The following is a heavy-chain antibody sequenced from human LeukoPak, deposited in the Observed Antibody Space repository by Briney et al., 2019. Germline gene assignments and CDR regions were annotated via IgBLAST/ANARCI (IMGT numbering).Heavy chain of an antibody. CDR1: GGSISSHY. D-gene: IGHD3-22*01. Sequence: PSETLSLTCTVSGGSISSHYWSWLRQPPGKGLEWIGYIYNSGSTNYNPSLKSRLTISIDTSKNQFSLKLTSVTAAGTAVYYCARGSFDTSDYNYIGFDYWGQGTLVTVSS. V-gene: IGHV4-59*11. CDR3: ARGSFDTSDYNYIGFDY. J-gene: IGHJ4*02. CDR2: IYNSGST.